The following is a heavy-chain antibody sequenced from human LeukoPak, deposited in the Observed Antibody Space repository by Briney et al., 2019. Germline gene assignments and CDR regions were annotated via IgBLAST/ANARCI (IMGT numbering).Heavy chain of an antibody. CDR1: GFTFKNYA. V-gene: IGHV3-30-3*01. Sequence: PGRSLGLSCAASGFTFKNYAMHWVRQAPGKGLEWVAVISYDGSNKYYADSVKGRFTISRGNSKNTLYLQMNSLRAEDTAVYYCVRVPSGSWYLDYWGQGTLVTVSS. CDR2: ISYDGSNK. D-gene: IGHD3-10*01. J-gene: IGHJ4*02. CDR3: VRVPSGSWYLDY.